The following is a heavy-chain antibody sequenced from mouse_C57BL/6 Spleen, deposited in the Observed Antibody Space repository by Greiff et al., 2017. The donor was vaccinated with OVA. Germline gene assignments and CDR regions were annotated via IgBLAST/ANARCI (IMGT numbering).Heavy chain of an antibody. CDR2: ISSGGSYT. V-gene: IGHV5-6*02. D-gene: IGHD2-1*01. CDR3: ARLDYGNYEAWFAY. CDR1: GFTFSSYG. J-gene: IGHJ3*01. Sequence: DVKLVESGGDLVKPGGSLKLSCAASGFTFSSYGMSWVRQTPDKRLEWVATISSGGSYTYYPDSVKGRFTISRDNAKNTLYLQMSSLKSEDTAMYYCARLDYGNYEAWFAYWGQGTLVTVSA.